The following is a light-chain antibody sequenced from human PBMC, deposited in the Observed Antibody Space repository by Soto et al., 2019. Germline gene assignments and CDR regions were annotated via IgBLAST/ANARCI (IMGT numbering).Light chain of an antibody. J-gene: IGKJ4*01. CDR3: QQYFTTPRLG. CDR2: GAS. Sequence: EIVMTQSPATLSVSPGERATLSCRASQSVSSNLAWYQQKPGQAPRLLIYGASTRATGIPARFSGSGSGTEFTLTISSLQSEDVAIYYCQQYFTTPRLGFGGGTKVEIK. V-gene: IGKV3-15*01. CDR1: QSVSSN.